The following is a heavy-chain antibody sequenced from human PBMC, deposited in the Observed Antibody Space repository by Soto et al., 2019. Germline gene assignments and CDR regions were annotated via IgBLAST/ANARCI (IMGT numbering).Heavy chain of an antibody. V-gene: IGHV1-69*12. CDR2: IMPIFGTA. CDR1: GGTCSSYA. Sequence: QVQLVQSGAEVKKPGSSVKVSCNASGGTCSSYAISWVRQAPGQGLEWMGGIMPIFGTANYAQKFQGRVTITADESTSTAYMELSSLRSEDTAVYYCARGTSGSYYTPFWFDPWGQGTLVTVSS. D-gene: IGHD3-10*01. CDR3: ARGTSGSYYTPFWFDP. J-gene: IGHJ5*02.